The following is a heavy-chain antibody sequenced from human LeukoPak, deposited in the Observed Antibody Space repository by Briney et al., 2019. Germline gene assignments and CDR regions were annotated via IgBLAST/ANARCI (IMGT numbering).Heavy chain of an antibody. CDR1: GFTFSTYG. J-gene: IGHJ4*02. D-gene: IGHD3-16*01. Sequence: PGRSLRLSCAASGFTFSTYGMHWVRRAPGKGLEWLSVIWNDGSKKFYAASVKGRFSISRDNSKNTLYLQMNNLRAEDTAVYYCARDSLGGDYWGQGTLVTVSS. V-gene: IGHV3-33*01. CDR3: ARDSLGGDY. CDR2: IWNDGSKK.